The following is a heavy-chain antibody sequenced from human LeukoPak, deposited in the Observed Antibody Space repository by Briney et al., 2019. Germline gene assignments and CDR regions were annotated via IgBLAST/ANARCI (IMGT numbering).Heavy chain of an antibody. J-gene: IGHJ4*02. CDR1: EFTFSRYA. CDR3: ARAEVGATSQFDY. V-gene: IGHV3-30-3*01. CDR2: ISYDGSNK. Sequence: GVSLRLSCAASEFTFSRYAVHWVPQAPGKGLEWAAVISYDGSNKYYADSVRGRFTISRDNSKNTLYLQMNSLRAEDTAVYYCARAEVGATSQFDYWGQGTLVTVSP. D-gene: IGHD1-26*01.